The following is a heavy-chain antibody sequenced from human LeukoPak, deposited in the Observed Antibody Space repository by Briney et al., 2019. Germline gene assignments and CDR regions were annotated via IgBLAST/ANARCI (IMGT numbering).Heavy chain of an antibody. CDR2: IYYSGST. J-gene: IGHJ3*02. CDR1: GGSVSSGCYY. CDR3: ARHLSSSLLWFGEGPMNAFDI. D-gene: IGHD3-10*01. Sequence: PSETLSLTCTVSGGSVSSGCYYWSWIRQHPGKGREWIGYIYYSGSTYNNPSLKRRVTTSVDTSKTQFPQKLSSVTAADTAVYCCARHLSSSLLWFGEGPMNAFDIWGQGTMVTVSS. V-gene: IGHV4-31*03.